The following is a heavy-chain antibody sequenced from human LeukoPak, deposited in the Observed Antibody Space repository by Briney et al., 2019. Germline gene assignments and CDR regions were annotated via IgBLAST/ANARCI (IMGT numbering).Heavy chain of an antibody. Sequence: GGSLRLSCAASGFTFSSYGMHWVRQAPGKGLEWVAFIRYDGSNKYYADSVKGRFTISRDNSKNTLYLQMNSLRAEDTAVYYCARDQYTVIFGYYYYYMDVWGKGTTVTVSS. J-gene: IGHJ6*03. CDR1: GFTFSSYG. CDR2: IRYDGSNK. D-gene: IGHD4-11*01. V-gene: IGHV3-30*02. CDR3: ARDQYTVIFGYYYYYMDV.